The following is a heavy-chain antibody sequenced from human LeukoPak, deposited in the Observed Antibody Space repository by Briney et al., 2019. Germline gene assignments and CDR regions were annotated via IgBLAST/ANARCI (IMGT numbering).Heavy chain of an antibody. D-gene: IGHD1-26*01. CDR1: GLTFSSYD. CDR3: ARDGELPADY. Sequence: GGSLRLSCAASGLTFSSYDMHWVRQAPGKGLEWVAVIWYDGSNKYYADSVKGRFTISRDNSKNTLYLQMNSLRAEDTAVYYCARDGELPADYWGQGTLVTVSS. V-gene: IGHV3-33*01. CDR2: IWYDGSNK. J-gene: IGHJ4*02.